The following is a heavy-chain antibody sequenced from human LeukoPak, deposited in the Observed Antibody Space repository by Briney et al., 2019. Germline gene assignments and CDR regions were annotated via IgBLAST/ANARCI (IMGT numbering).Heavy chain of an antibody. CDR2: IYYSGST. J-gene: IGHJ4*02. Sequence: PSETLSLTCTVSGGSISSYYWSWIRQPPGKGLEWIGYIYYSGSTYYNPSLKSRVTISVDTSKNQFSLKLSSVTAADTAVYYCARRAYCGGDCAVFDYWGQGTLVTVSS. CDR3: ARRAYCGGDCAVFDY. V-gene: IGHV4-59*08. D-gene: IGHD2-21*02. CDR1: GGSISSYY.